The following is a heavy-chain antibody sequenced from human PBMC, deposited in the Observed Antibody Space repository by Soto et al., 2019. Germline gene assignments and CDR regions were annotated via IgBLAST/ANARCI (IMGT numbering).Heavy chain of an antibody. CDR2: FHYSGST. CDR1: GGSISSRDSY. D-gene: IGHD3-16*01. Sequence: QVQVQESGPGLVRPSETLSLTCTVSGGSISSRDSYWGWIRQPPGKGLEWIGSFHYSGSTYYNPSLKSRVTISVDTSKNQLSLRVTSVTAADTAVYYCARGFGRSHFYYWGQGTLVTVSS. J-gene: IGHJ4*02. V-gene: IGHV4-39*01. CDR3: ARGFGRSHFYY.